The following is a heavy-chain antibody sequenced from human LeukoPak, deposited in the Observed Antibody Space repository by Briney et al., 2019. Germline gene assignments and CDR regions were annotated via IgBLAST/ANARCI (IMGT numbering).Heavy chain of an antibody. CDR3: ARHGSASGWYRSHFDY. CDR1: GGSISSSSYY. D-gene: IGHD6-19*01. J-gene: IGHJ4*02. V-gene: IGHV4-39*01. CDR2: IYYSGST. Sequence: SETLSLTCTVSGGSISSSSYYWGWIRQPPGKGLEWIGSIYYSGSTYYSPSLKSRVTMSVDTSKNQFSLKLSSVTAADTAVYHCARHGSASGWYRSHFDYWGQGTLVTVSS.